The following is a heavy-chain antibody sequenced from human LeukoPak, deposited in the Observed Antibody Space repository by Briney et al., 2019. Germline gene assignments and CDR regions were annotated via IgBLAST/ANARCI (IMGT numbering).Heavy chain of an antibody. D-gene: IGHD6-19*01. CDR1: GGTFSSYA. V-gene: IGHV1-69*05. Sequence: SVKVSCKASGGTFSSYAINWVRQAPGQGLEWMGGIIPIFGIANYAQKFQGRGTITTDESTSTAYMELSSLRSEDTAVYYCARVLAVAGAIYYFDYWGQGTLVTVSS. CDR2: IIPIFGIA. CDR3: ARVLAVAGAIYYFDY. J-gene: IGHJ4*02.